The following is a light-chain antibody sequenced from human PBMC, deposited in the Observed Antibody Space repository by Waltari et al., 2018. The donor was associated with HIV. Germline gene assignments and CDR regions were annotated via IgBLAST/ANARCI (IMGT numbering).Light chain of an antibody. CDR3: QQYKNFPLP. Sequence: EIVMTQSPATLSVSPVERVTLSCGASQRISSNLVWYQQKPGQAPRPLLYRASSRATGIPASFSGSGSGTEFTLTISSLQSEDFALYYCQQYKNFPLPFGGGTKVALK. CDR2: RAS. J-gene: IGKJ4*01. V-gene: IGKV3-15*01. CDR1: QRISSN.